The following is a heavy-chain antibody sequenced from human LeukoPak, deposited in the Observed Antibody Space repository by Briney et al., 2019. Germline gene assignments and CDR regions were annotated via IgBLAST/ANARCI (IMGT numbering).Heavy chain of an antibody. CDR3: ARTTVTPSWFDP. D-gene: IGHD4-17*01. V-gene: IGHV3-21*01. Sequence: PGGSLRLSCAASGFTFSSYSMNWVRQAPGKALEWVSSITSSSAYIYYADSVKGRFTISRDNAKNSLYLQMNSLRAEDTAVYFCARTTVTPSWFDPWGQGTLVTVSS. CDR2: ITSSSAYI. J-gene: IGHJ5*02. CDR1: GFTFSSYS.